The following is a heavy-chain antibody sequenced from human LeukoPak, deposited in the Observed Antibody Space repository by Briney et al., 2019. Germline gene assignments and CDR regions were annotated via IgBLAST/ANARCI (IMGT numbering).Heavy chain of an antibody. J-gene: IGHJ5*02. D-gene: IGHD3-22*01. Sequence: SETLSLTCAVYGGSFSGYYWSWIRQPPEKGLEWIGEINHSGSTNYNPSLKSRVTISVDTSKNQFSLKLSSVTAADTAVYYCARGPYDSSGYLLPWGQGTLVTVSS. CDR3: ARGPYDSSGYLLP. CDR2: INHSGST. CDR1: GGSFSGYY. V-gene: IGHV4-34*01.